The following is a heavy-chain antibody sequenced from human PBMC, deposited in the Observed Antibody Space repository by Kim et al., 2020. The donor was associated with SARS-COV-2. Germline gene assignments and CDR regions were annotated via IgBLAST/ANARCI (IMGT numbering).Heavy chain of an antibody. Sequence: YAMHWVRQAPGKGLEWVAVISYDGTNTYYADSVKGRFTISRDHSKTKLYLQMTSLRLEDTAIYYCVTASPRVVIFGLVPEDYWGQGTLAT. D-gene: IGHD3-3*01. V-gene: IGHV3-30-3*01. CDR1: YA. J-gene: IGHJ4*02. CDR2: ISYDGTNT. CDR3: VTASPRVVIFGLVPEDY.